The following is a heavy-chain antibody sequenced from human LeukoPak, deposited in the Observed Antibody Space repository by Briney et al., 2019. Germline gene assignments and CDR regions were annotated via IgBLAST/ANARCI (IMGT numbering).Heavy chain of an antibody. J-gene: IGHJ5*02. D-gene: IGHD1-26*01. CDR2: ISGYNGNT. V-gene: IGHV1-18*01. Sequence: ASVKVSCKASGYTFTNYGISWVRQAPGHGLEWMGWISGYNGNTDHAPKFQGRVTLTRDMSTSTDYMELSSLRSEDTAIYYCARDNSVGDNAWWFDPWGQGTLVTVSS. CDR1: GYTFTNYG. CDR3: ARDNSVGDNAWWFDP.